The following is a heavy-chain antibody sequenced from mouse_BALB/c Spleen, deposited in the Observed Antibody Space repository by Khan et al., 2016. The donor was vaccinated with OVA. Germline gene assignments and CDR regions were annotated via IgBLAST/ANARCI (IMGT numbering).Heavy chain of an antibody. Sequence: EVHLVESGGGLVQPGGSRKLSCAASGFTFSSYGMHWVCQAPEKGLEWIAYISGDSNTIYYADTVKGRFTISRDNPKNNLFLQMTRLMSEDTARYYCATSYFYGYYFDYWGPGTPLTVSS. D-gene: IGHD1-1*01. V-gene: IGHV5-17*02. J-gene: IGHJ2*01. CDR1: GFTFSSYG. CDR2: ISGDSNTI. CDR3: ATSYFYGYYFDY.